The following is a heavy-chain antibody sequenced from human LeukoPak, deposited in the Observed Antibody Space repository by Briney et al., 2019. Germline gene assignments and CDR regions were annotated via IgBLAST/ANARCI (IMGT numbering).Heavy chain of an antibody. CDR1: GFTVSSNY. D-gene: IGHD6-13*01. CDR3: AGDSEQLGYYYYYMDV. J-gene: IGHJ6*03. V-gene: IGHV3-53*01. CDR2: IYSGGST. Sequence: GGSLRLSCAASGFTVSSNYMSWVRQAPGKGLEWVSVIYSGGSTYYADSVKGRFTISRDNSKNTLYLQMNSLRAEDTAVYYCAGDSEQLGYYYYYMDVWGKGTTVTVSS.